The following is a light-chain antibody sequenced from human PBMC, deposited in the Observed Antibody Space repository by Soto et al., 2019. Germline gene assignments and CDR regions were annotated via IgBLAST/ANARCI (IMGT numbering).Light chain of an antibody. J-gene: IGKJ2*01. CDR1: QSIAYY. CDR3: QQSSNSPMYT. CDR2: AAS. Sequence: DIQMIQSPSSLSASVGDRVSITCRASQSIAYYLNWFQQKPGKAPKLLIYAASSLQSGVPSRFSGSGSGTDFTLTISSLQPEDFATYYSQQSSNSPMYTFGQGTKL. V-gene: IGKV1-39*01.